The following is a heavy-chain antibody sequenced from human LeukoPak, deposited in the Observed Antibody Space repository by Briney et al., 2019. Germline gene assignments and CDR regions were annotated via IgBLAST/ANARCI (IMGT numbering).Heavy chain of an antibody. J-gene: IGHJ4*02. CDR2: INPNSGGT. Sequence: ASVKVSCKASGYTFTGYYMHWVRQAPGQGLEWMGWINPNSGGTNYAQKFQGRVTMTRDTSISTAYMELSRLRSDDTAVYYWARAYYDILTGYHNPLGYWGQGTLVTVSS. CDR1: GYTFTGYY. V-gene: IGHV1-2*02. D-gene: IGHD3-9*01. CDR3: ARAYYDILTGYHNPLGY.